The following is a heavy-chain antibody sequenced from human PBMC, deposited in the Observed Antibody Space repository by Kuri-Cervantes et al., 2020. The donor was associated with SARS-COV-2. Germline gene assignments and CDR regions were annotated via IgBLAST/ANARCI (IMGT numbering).Heavy chain of an antibody. CDR1: GGSISSSSYY. CDR3: ARGINGYFFFYYLDV. CDR2: IYYSGST. Sequence: SETLSLTCTVSGGSISSSSYYWGWIRQPPGKGLEWIGSIYYSGSTYYNPSLKSRVTISVDTSENKFSLRLSSVTAADTAVYYCARGINGYFFFYYLDVWGKGTTVTVSS. D-gene: IGHD3-22*01. V-gene: IGHV4-39*01. J-gene: IGHJ6*03.